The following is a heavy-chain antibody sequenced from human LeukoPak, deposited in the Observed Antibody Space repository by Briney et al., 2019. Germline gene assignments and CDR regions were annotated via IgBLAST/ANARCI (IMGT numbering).Heavy chain of an antibody. D-gene: IGHD3-22*01. V-gene: IGHV3-23*01. CDR3: AKDGVSGYYGYYFDY. J-gene: IGHJ4*02. Sequence: GGSLRLSCAASGVAISGYWMSWVRQAPGKGLEWVSAISGSGGSTYYADSVKGRFTISRDNSKNTLYLQMNSLRAEDTAVYYCAKDGVSGYYGYYFDYWGQGTLVTVSS. CDR1: GVAISGYW. CDR2: ISGSGGST.